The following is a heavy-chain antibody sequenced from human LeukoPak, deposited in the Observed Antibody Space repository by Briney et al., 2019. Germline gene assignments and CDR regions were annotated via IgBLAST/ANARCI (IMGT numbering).Heavy chain of an antibody. V-gene: IGHV1-2*06. CDR1: GYTFTGRY. D-gene: IGHD5-18*01. CDR2: IDPNSGVT. Sequence: ASVKVSCKASGYTFTGRYMHWVRQAPGQGLEWMGRIDPNSGVTNLALKFQGRVTMTRDTSVSTAYMELSGLGSDDTAVYYCATNPNSYGPDYWGQGTLVTVSS. J-gene: IGHJ4*02. CDR3: ATNPNSYGPDY.